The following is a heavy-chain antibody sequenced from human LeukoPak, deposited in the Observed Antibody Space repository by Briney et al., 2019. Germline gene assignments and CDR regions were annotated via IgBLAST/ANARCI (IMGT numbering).Heavy chain of an antibody. Sequence: SETLSLTCSVSGGSFIDYSWSWIRQSPGKGLEWIGEINHSGITNYNPSLESRITMSVDTSKNQFSLKLSSVTAADTAVYYCARHRATGITMVRGVPSPLDYWGQGTLVTVSS. D-gene: IGHD3-10*01. CDR3: ARHRATGITMVRGVPSPLDY. CDR2: INHSGIT. J-gene: IGHJ4*02. CDR1: GGSFIDYS. V-gene: IGHV4-34*01.